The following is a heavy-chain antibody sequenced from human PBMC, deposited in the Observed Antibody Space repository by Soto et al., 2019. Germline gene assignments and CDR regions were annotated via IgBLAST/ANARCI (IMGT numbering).Heavy chain of an antibody. V-gene: IGHV1-58*01. CDR1: GFTFSSST. CDR3: ARERYQVLSDGMDV. CDR2: IVVGSGST. J-gene: IGHJ6*02. Sequence: SVKVSCKASGFTFSSSTVQWVRQARGQRLEWIGWIVVGSGSTNYAQKFQGRVTLTWDTSINTAYMELSSLRPDDTAMYYCARERYQVLSDGMDVWGQGTSVTVSS. D-gene: IGHD3-16*01.